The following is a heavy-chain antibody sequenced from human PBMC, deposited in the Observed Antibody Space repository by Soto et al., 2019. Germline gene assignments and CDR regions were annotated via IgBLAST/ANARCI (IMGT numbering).Heavy chain of an antibody. D-gene: IGHD3-10*01. CDR1: GFTSSVYA. CDR3: AKDVLLWFGELTPGAFYGMDV. V-gene: IGHV3-23*01. CDR2: ISGSGDST. J-gene: IGHJ6*02. Sequence: EGQLLESGGGLVQPGGSLRLSCAASGFTSSVYAMSWVRQAPGKGLEWVSLISGSGDSTYHADSVKGRFTISRDNSKNTLYLQMNSLRAEDTAVYYCAKDVLLWFGELTPGAFYGMDVWGQGTAVTVSS.